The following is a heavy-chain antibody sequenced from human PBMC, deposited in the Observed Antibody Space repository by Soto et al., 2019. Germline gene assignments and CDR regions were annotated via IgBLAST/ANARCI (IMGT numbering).Heavy chain of an antibody. D-gene: IGHD4-17*01. CDR3: ARTTAVPNTLRSRYFFDY. J-gene: IGHJ4*02. V-gene: IGHV4-61*01. CDR1: GGSVSNKTYY. Sequence: SETLSLTCSVSGGSVSNKTYYWSWIRQPPGKRLEWIGYVYYSGTTNYNPSLKSRVTISVDLPKNQFSLRLSSVTTADTALYYCARTTAVPNTLRSRYFFDYWGQGTLVTVSS. CDR2: VYYSGTT.